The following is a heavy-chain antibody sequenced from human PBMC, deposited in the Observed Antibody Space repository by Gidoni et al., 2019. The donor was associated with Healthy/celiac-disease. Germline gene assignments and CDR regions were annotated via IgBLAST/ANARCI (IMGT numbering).Heavy chain of an antibody. J-gene: IGHJ4*02. V-gene: IGHV4-39*01. D-gene: IGHD6-6*01. Sequence: QLQLQESGPGLVKPSETLSLTCTVSGGSISSSSYYWGWIRQPPGKGLEWIGSIYYSGSTYYTPSLKSRVTISVDTSKNQFSLKLSSVTAADTAVYYCARQLLERSIAARPIPPLGAQDYWGQGTLVTVSS. CDR2: IYYSGST. CDR3: ARQLLERSIAARPIPPLGAQDY. CDR1: GGSISSSSYY.